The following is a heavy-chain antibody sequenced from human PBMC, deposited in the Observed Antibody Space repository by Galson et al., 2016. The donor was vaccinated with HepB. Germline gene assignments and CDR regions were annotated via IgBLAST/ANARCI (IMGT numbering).Heavy chain of an antibody. CDR2: TSSDGSNE. J-gene: IGHJ5*02. Sequence: LSCAISGVIFSDHAMHWVRQAPGQGLEWVAVTSSDGSNEYYADSVKGRFAISRDNSKNTFYLQINTMRREDTAVDYCGKGGAGSAGPVDLWGQGTLVTVSA. D-gene: IGHD1-26*01. V-gene: IGHV3-30*18. CDR3: GKGGAGSAGPVDL. CDR1: GVIFSDHA.